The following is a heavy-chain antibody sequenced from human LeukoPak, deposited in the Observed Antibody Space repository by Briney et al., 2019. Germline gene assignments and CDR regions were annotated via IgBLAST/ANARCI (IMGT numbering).Heavy chain of an antibody. CDR1: GGCISSYY. Sequence: SETLSLTCTVSGGCISSYYWSWIRQPPGKGLEWIGYIYYSETTNYNPSLKSRVPISVDTSKTQFSLKLSSVTAADTAVYYCARLPARGWFDPWGQGTLVTVSS. J-gene: IGHJ5*02. D-gene: IGHD3-10*01. V-gene: IGHV4-59*01. CDR3: ARLPARGWFDP. CDR2: IYYSETT.